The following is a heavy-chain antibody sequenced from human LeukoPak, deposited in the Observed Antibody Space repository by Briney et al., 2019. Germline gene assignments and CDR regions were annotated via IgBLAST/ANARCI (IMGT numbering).Heavy chain of an antibody. CDR2: ISGSGGST. CDR1: GFTFSSYA. D-gene: IGHD3-16*01. Sequence: GGSLRLSCAASGFTFSSYAMSWVRQAPGKGLEWVSAISGSGGSTYYADSVKGRFTISRDNAKNSLYLQMNSLRAEDTAVYYCARDERGYYYYYYGMDVWGQGTTVTVSS. V-gene: IGHV3-23*01. CDR3: ARDERGYYYYYYGMDV. J-gene: IGHJ6*02.